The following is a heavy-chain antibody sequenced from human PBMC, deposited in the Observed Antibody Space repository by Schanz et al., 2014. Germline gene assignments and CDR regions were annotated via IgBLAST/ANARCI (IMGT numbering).Heavy chain of an antibody. J-gene: IGHJ4*02. V-gene: IGHV3-21*06. Sequence: EVQLVESGGGLVKPGGSLRLSCAGTGFTFSRYNMNWVRQAPGRGLEWVSSISRSSGRIYYSDSVKGRFTISRDNAKNLVYLQMNSLRAEDTAVYYCASARYDILTDYYTEYYFDSWGQGTLVAVSS. D-gene: IGHD3-9*01. CDR1: GFTFSRYN. CDR3: ASARYDILTDYYTEYYFDS. CDR2: ISRSSGRI.